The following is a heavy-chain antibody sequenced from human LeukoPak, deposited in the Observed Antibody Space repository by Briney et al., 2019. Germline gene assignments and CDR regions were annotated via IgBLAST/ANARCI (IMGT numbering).Heavy chain of an antibody. Sequence: SETLSLTCTVSGYSISSGYYWGWIRQPPGKGLEWIGSIYHSGSTYYNPSLKSRVTISVDTSKNHFSLKLSSVTAADTAVYFCARGPYSYDSSGAFDIWGKGTTVTVSS. V-gene: IGHV4-38-2*02. CDR1: GYSISSGYY. CDR2: IYHSGST. D-gene: IGHD3-22*01. CDR3: ARGPYSYDSSGAFDI. J-gene: IGHJ6*04.